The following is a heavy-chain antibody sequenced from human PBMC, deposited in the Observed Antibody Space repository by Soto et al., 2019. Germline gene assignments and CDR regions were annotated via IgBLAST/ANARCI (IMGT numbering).Heavy chain of an antibody. V-gene: IGHV5-51*01. CDR2: IYPGDSDT. D-gene: IGHD6-6*01. CDR1: GYSFTIYW. CDR3: ARKSSSSSDYYYGMDV. J-gene: IGHJ6*02. Sequence: GESLKISCNGSGYSFTIYWIGWVRQMPGKGLEWMGIIYPGDSDTRYSPSFQGQVTISADKSISTAYLQWSSLKASDTAMYYCARKSSSSSDYYYGMDVWGQGTTVTVSS.